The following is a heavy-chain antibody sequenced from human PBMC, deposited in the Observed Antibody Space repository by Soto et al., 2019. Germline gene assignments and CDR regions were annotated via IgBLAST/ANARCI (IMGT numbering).Heavy chain of an antibody. D-gene: IGHD1-26*01. CDR3: ARDKGSIVGATMFDY. CDR1: GDSVSSNSAA. Sequence: SQTLSLTCAISGDSVSSNSAAWNWIRQSPSRGLEWLGRTYYRSKWYNDYAVSVKSRIIINPDTSKDQFSLQLNSVTPEDTAVYYCARDKGSIVGATMFDYWGQGTLVTVSS. V-gene: IGHV6-1*01. CDR2: TYYRSKWYN. J-gene: IGHJ4*02.